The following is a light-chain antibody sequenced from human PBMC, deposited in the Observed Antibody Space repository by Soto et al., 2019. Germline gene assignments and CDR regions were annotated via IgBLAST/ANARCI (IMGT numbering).Light chain of an antibody. J-gene: IGKJ1*01. V-gene: IGKV3-20*01. CDR3: QPYGSTLSWT. CDR2: AAS. Sequence: EIVLTQSPGTLSLSPGERATLSCRASESLNRIYLAWYQQKPGQAPRLLIYAASSRATGIPDRFSGSGSGTDFTLTIRRLEPEDFAVYYCQPYGSTLSWTVGQGTQVEIK. CDR1: ESLNRIY.